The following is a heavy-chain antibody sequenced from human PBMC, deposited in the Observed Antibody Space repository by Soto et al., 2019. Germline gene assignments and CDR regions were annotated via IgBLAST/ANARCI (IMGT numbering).Heavy chain of an antibody. CDR2: IFNDGRT. J-gene: IGHJ4*02. CDR1: GFTVGSNR. Sequence: EVQLVESGGGLTQPGGSLTLSCAVSGFTVGSNRVTWVRQATGKGLQWVSAIFNDGRTYYTDSVKGRFTISADSSRNGLSLQVISLRPVVRSVYLGAGYGGESVWGQGNRVTVSS. CDR3: AGYGGESV. D-gene: IGHD4-17*01. V-gene: IGHV3-53*01.